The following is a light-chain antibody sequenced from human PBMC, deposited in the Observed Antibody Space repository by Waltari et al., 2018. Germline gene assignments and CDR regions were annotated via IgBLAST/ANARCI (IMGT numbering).Light chain of an antibody. CDR1: SSAIGDYDC. CDR3: YSYAGSHE. V-gene: IGLV2-11*01. CDR2: DVS. J-gene: IGLJ2*01. Sequence: QSALTQPRSVSGSPGQSVTVSCTGTSSAIGDYDCVSWYQHHPGNAPKLLIYDVSKRPSGVPGRFSAAKSGNTASLTISGLQAEDEADYYCYSYAGSHEFGGGTKLTVL.